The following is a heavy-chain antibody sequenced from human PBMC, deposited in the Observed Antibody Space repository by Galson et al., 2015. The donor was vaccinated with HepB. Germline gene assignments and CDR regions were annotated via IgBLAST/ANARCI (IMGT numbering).Heavy chain of an antibody. J-gene: IGHJ4*02. Sequence: SVKVSCKASGGTFSSYAISWVRQAPGQGLEWMGGIIPIFGTANYAQKFQGRVTITADESTSTAYMELRSLRSDDTAVYYCARDSGEMATVFDYWGQGTLVTVSS. V-gene: IGHV1-69*13. CDR3: ARDSGEMATVFDY. D-gene: IGHD5-24*01. CDR1: GGTFSSYA. CDR2: IIPIFGTA.